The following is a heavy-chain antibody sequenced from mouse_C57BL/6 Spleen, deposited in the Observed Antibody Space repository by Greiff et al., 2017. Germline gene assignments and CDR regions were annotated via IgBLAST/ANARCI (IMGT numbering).Heavy chain of an antibody. Sequence: QVQLKQSGPELVKPGASVKISCKASGYAFSSSWMNWVKQRPGKGLEWIGRIYPGDGDTNYNGKFKGKATLTADKSPSTAYMQLSSLTSEDSAVYFCARGTAQATCDYWGQGTTLTVSS. CDR2: IYPGDGDT. CDR3: ARGTAQATCDY. D-gene: IGHD3-2*02. V-gene: IGHV1-82*01. J-gene: IGHJ2*01. CDR1: GYAFSSSW.